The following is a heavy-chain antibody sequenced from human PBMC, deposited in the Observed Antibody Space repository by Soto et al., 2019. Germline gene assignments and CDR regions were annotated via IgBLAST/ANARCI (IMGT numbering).Heavy chain of an antibody. Sequence: QVQLVQSGAEVKKPGSSVKVSCKASGGTFNNYALSWVRQAPGQGLEWMGGIIPLFGRANYAQKFEGRVTITADKSTDTAYMERSSLKSEDTAVYYCARLIGEGYSGTYALDYWGQGTLVTVSS. D-gene: IGHD1-26*01. CDR3: ARLIGEGYSGTYALDY. CDR1: GGTFNNYA. V-gene: IGHV1-69*06. J-gene: IGHJ4*02. CDR2: IIPLFGRA.